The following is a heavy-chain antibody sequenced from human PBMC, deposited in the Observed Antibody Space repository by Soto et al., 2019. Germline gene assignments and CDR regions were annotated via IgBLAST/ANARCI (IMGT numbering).Heavy chain of an antibody. D-gene: IGHD3-10*01. CDR1: NGSLSSNY. CDR3: ARYFMVPVDFFDY. J-gene: IGHJ4*02. CDR2: IYYSGST. V-gene: IGHV4-59*01. Sequence: SETLSLTCTVSNGSLSSNYWSWIRQSPGKGLEWIGNIYYSGSTNYNPSLKSRVTMSVDTSKNQFTLKLSSVTAADTGVYFCARYFMVPVDFFDYCGQGTPVTVYS.